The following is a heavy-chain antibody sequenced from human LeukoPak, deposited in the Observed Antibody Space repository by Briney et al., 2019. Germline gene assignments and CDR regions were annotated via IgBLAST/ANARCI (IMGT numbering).Heavy chain of an antibody. J-gene: IGHJ4*02. CDR2: LSHRGNT. Sequence: PSQTLSLTCTVSGGSISNDFYYWGWIRQPPGKGLEWVACLSHRGNTWYNPSLETRVTISVDTSNNQFSLRFNSVTATDTALYWCARHNAPRRVGFDFWGQGILVTVSS. V-gene: IGHV4-39*01. CDR3: ARHNAPRRVGFDF. CDR1: GGSISNDFYY.